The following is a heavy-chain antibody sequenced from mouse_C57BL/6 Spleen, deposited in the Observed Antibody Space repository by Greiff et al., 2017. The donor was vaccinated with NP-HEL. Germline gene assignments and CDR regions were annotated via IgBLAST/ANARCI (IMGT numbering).Heavy chain of an antibody. J-gene: IGHJ2*01. D-gene: IGHD1-1*01. V-gene: IGHV1-81*01. CDR1: GYTFTSYG. CDR3: ARYYYGSSPPYYFDY. CDR2: IYPRSGNT. Sequence: QVQLQQSGAELARPGASVKLSCKASGYTFTSYGISWVKQRTGQGLEWIGEIYPRSGNTYYNEKFKGKATLTADKSSSTAYMELRSLTSEDSAVYFCARYYYGSSPPYYFDYWGQGTTLTVSS.